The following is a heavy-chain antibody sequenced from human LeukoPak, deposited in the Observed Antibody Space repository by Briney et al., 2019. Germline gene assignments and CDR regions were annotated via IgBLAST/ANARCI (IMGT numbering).Heavy chain of an antibody. J-gene: IGHJ4*02. D-gene: IGHD2-15*01. Sequence: SETLSLTCAVYGGSFSGYYWSWVRQPPGKGLEWIGELNHSGSTNYNPSLKSRVTISVDTSKNQFSLKLSSVTAADTAVYYCARGGSGGSPILGRANDYWGQGTLVTVSS. CDR1: GGSFSGYY. CDR2: LNHSGST. CDR3: ARGGSGGSPILGRANDY. V-gene: IGHV4-34*01.